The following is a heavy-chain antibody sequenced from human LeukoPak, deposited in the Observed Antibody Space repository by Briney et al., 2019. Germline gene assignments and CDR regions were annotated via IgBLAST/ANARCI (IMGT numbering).Heavy chain of an antibody. CDR1: GFTLSSYW. J-gene: IGHJ6*02. CDR2: IKQEGSEK. D-gene: IGHD3-3*01. CDR3: ARDSHSLIYDVWSGYLYGTDV. Sequence: GGSLRLSCAASGFTLSSYWMSWVRPPPGRVREWVANIKQEGSEKYYVDSVKGRSTLARHNAKNSLYLQVNSLRAEHTAVYDCARDSHSLIYDVWSGYLYGTDVWGQGNTVTASS. V-gene: IGHV3-7*01.